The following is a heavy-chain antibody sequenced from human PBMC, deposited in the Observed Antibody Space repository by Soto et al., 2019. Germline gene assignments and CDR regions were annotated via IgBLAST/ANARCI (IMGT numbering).Heavy chain of an antibody. V-gene: IGHV1-8*01. CDR3: ARVSMGSSSEDFQH. J-gene: IGHJ1*01. CDR1: GYSFTSYD. Sequence: QVQLVQSGAEVKKPGASVKVSCKASGYSFTSYDINWVRQATGQGLEWMGWMNPNSGNTGYAQKFQGRVTLTRNTSISTAYMELSSLRSEDTAVYYCARVSMGSSSEDFQHWGQGTLVTVSS. D-gene: IGHD6-6*01. CDR2: MNPNSGNT.